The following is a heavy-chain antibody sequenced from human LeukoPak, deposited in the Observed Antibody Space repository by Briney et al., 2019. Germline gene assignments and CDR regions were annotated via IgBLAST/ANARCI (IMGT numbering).Heavy chain of an antibody. CDR3: ARDLGGDHYCSGGSCYGGY. CDR2: INPNSGGT. Sequence: ASVKVSCKASGYTFTGYYMHWVRQAPGQGLEWMGWINPNSGGTNYAQKFQGRVTMTRDTSISTAYMELSRLRSDDTAVYYCARDLGGDHYCSGGSCYGGYWGQGTLVTVSS. D-gene: IGHD2-15*01. CDR1: GYTFTGYY. J-gene: IGHJ4*02. V-gene: IGHV1-2*02.